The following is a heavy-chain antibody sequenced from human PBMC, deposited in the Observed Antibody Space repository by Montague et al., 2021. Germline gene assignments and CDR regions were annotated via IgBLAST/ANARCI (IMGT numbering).Heavy chain of an antibody. CDR2: IFHSGST. Sequence: SETLSLTCTVSGYSISSGYYWGWIRQPPGKGLEWIGSIFHSGSTYYNPSLKSRVTISVDTSKNQFSLKLTSVTAADTALYYCARDREAALFDYWGQGTLVTVSS. D-gene: IGHD2-15*01. J-gene: IGHJ4*02. CDR1: GYSISSGYY. CDR3: ARDREAALFDY. V-gene: IGHV4-38-2*02.